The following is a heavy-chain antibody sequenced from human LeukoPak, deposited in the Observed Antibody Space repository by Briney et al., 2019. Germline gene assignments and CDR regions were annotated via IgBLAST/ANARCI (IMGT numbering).Heavy chain of an antibody. CDR2: ISGSGGST. CDR3: AKGDGSGPAYPFDY. D-gene: IGHD3-10*01. J-gene: IGHJ4*02. V-gene: IGHV3-23*01. Sequence: GGSLRLSCAASGFTFSSYGMHWVRQAPGKGLEWVSAISGSGGSTYYADSVKGRFTISRDNSKNTLYLQMNSLRAEDTAVYYCAKGDGSGPAYPFDYWGQGTLVTVSS. CDR1: GFTFSSYG.